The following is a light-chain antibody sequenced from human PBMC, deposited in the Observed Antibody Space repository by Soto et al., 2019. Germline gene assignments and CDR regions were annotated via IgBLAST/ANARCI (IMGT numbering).Light chain of an antibody. V-gene: IGKV3-15*01. J-gene: IGKJ1*01. CDR2: GAS. CDR1: QSVSSN. Sequence: TQSPAILSVSPGERATLSCSASQSVSSNLAWYQQKPGQAPRLLVSGASTRATGIPARFSGSGSGTEFTLTISSLQSEDFAVYYCQQYNNRPPWTFGQGTKVDIK. CDR3: QQYNNRPPWT.